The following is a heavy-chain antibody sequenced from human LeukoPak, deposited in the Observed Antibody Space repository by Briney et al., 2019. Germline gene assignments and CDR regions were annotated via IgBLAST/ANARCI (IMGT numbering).Heavy chain of an antibody. CDR1: GLTFSSYS. Sequence: PGGSLRLSCAASGLTFSSYSMNWVRQAPGKGLEWVSSISSSSSYIYYADSVKGRFTISRDNAKNSLYLQMNSLRAEDTAVYYCASGSGDGYNEYYFDYWGQGTLVTVSS. CDR2: ISSSSSYI. J-gene: IGHJ4*02. D-gene: IGHD5-24*01. CDR3: ASGSGDGYNEYYFDY. V-gene: IGHV3-21*01.